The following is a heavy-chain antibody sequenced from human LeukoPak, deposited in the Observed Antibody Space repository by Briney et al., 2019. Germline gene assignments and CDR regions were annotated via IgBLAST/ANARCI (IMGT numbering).Heavy chain of an antibody. CDR1: GFTFSTYW. J-gene: IGHJ4*02. CDR3: ARGGGYYFDY. Sequence: GGSLRLSCAASGFTFSTYWMNWVRQAPGKGLEWVANIKEDGSEKYYVDSVKGRFTISRDNAKNSLYLQMNSLRAEDPAVYYCARGGGYYFDYLGQGTLVTVSS. V-gene: IGHV3-7*01. D-gene: IGHD5-24*01. CDR2: IKEDGSEK.